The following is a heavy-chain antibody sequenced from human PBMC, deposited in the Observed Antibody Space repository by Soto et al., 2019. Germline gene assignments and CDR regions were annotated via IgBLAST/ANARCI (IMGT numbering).Heavy chain of an antibody. Sequence: ETLSLTCAVYGRSFSGYYWSWIRQPPGKGLEWIGEINHSGSTNYNPSLKSRVTISVDTSKNQFSLKLSSVTAADTAVYYCARDPQLLEWLDYYYYGMDVWGQGTTVTVSS. CDR2: INHSGST. V-gene: IGHV4-34*01. J-gene: IGHJ6*02. CDR3: ARDPQLLEWLDYYYYGMDV. D-gene: IGHD3-3*01. CDR1: GRSFSGYY.